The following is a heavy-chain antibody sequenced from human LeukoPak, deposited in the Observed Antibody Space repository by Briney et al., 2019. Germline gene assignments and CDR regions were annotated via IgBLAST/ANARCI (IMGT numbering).Heavy chain of an antibody. Sequence: SETLSLTCIVSGYSISSGYYWGWIRQPPGKGLEWIGNIHHSGSTYYNPSLKSRVTISVDTSKNQFSLKLSSVTAADTAVYYCARLYYDFWSGHRRCDYWGQGTLVTVSS. V-gene: IGHV4-38-2*02. CDR1: GYSISSGYY. CDR3: ARLYYDFWSGHRRCDY. J-gene: IGHJ4*02. D-gene: IGHD3-3*01. CDR2: IHHSGST.